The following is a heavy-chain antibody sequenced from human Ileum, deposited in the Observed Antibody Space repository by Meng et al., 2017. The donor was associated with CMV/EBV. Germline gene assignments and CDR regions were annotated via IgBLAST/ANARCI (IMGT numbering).Heavy chain of an antibody. CDR3: AKVWSYSGYDGAPDY. CDR2: IYSGDGRA. Sequence: GGSLRLSCAASGFTFSTYAMSWVRQAPGKGLEWVSLIYSGDGRAYYAVSVEGRFTISRDDSKNTLFLQMNSLRAEDTAVYYCAKVWSYSGYDGAPDYWGQGTLVTVSS. D-gene: IGHD5-12*01. CDR1: GFTFSTYA. V-gene: IGHV3-23*03. J-gene: IGHJ4*02.